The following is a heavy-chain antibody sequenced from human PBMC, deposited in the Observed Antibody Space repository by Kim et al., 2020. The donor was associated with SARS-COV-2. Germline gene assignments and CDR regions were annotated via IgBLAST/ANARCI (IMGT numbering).Heavy chain of an antibody. CDR3: ARGSFQQGFDP. D-gene: IGHD6-13*01. CDR2: IKSDGSDT. CDR1: GFTFSSYW. V-gene: IGHV3-74*01. Sequence: GGSLRLSCEASGFTFSSYWMNWVRQGPGKGLVWVSRIKSDGSDTHYADSVKGRFTISRDNAKNTLHLQLNSLGVEDTAIYYCARGSFQQGFDPWGQGTLVTGSS. J-gene: IGHJ5*02.